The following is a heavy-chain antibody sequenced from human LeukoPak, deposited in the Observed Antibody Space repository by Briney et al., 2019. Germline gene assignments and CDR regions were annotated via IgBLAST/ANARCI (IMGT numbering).Heavy chain of an antibody. V-gene: IGHV4-59*08. CDR1: GASISNFY. D-gene: IGHD3-3*01. J-gene: IGHJ4*02. CDR2: IYYSGST. Sequence: PSETLSLTCTVSGASISNFYWSWVRQPPGKGLEWIGYIYYSGSTNYNPSLKSRVTISVDTSKNQFSLKLSSVTAADTAVYYCAAGQSEAYYDFWSGPSVSYFDYWGQGTLVTVSS. CDR3: AAGQSEAYYDFWSGPSVSYFDY.